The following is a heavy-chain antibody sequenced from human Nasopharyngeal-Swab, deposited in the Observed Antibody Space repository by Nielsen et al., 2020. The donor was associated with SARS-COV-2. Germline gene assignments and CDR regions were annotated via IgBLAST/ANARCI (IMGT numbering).Heavy chain of an antibody. D-gene: IGHD6-19*01. CDR3: ARGYRAWSSGFPFDY. J-gene: IGHJ4*02. Sequence: ASVKVSCKASGYTFTSYGISWLRQAPGQGLEWMGWISAYNGNTNYAQKLQGRVTMTTDTSTSTAYMELRSLRSDDTAVYYCARGYRAWSSGFPFDYWGQGTLVTVSS. CDR2: ISAYNGNT. V-gene: IGHV1-18*01. CDR1: GYTFTSYG.